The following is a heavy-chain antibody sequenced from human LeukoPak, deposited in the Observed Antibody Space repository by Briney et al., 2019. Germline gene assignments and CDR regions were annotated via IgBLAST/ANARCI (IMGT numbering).Heavy chain of an antibody. J-gene: IGHJ5*02. CDR1: GGSISSYY. Sequence: PSETLSLTCTVSGGSISSYYWSWIRQPPGKGLEWIGYIYYSGSTNYNPYLKSRVTISVDTSKNQFSLKLSSVTAADTAVYHCARGYDYGDLWGQGTLVTVSS. CDR3: ARGYDYGDL. D-gene: IGHD4-17*01. V-gene: IGHV4-59*01. CDR2: IYYSGST.